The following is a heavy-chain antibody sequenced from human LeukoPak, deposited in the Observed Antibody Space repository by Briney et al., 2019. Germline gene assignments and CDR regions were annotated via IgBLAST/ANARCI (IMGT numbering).Heavy chain of an antibody. Sequence: ASVKVSCKASGYTFTGYYMHWVRQAPGQGLEWMGRINPDSGGTNYAQKFQGGVTMTRDTSISTAYMELSRLGSDDTAVYYCARETIFGVVIIAYWGQGTLVTVSS. J-gene: IGHJ4*02. V-gene: IGHV1-2*06. CDR3: ARETIFGVVIIAY. D-gene: IGHD3-3*01. CDR2: INPDSGGT. CDR1: GYTFTGYY.